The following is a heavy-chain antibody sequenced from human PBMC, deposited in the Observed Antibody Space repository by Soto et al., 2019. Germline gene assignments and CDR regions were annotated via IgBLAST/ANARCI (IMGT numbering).Heavy chain of an antibody. V-gene: IGHV1-2*02. Sequence: ASVKVSCKASGYSLSGYYLHWVRQAPGQGPEWMGWINPNSGGTKYVQKFQGRVTMTRDTSISTVYLELIRLRSDETAVCYCARGWGIAAPGPNWFDPWGQGTLGTAPQ. CDR3: ARGWGIAAPGPNWFDP. CDR1: GYSLSGYY. CDR2: INPNSGGT. J-gene: IGHJ5*02. D-gene: IGHD6-13*01.